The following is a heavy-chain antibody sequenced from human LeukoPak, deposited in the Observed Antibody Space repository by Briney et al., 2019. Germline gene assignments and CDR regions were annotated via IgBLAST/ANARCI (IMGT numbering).Heavy chain of an antibody. V-gene: IGHV5-10-1*01. J-gene: IGHJ4*02. Sequence: GESLRISCKGSGYSFTSYWISWVRQMPGKGLEWMGRTDPSDSYTNYSPSFQGHVTISADKSISTAYLQWSSLKASDTAMYYCARYDPGYYYDSSGYQDWGQGTLVTVSS. D-gene: IGHD3-22*01. CDR3: ARYDPGYYYDSSGYQD. CDR2: TDPSDSYT. CDR1: GYSFTSYW.